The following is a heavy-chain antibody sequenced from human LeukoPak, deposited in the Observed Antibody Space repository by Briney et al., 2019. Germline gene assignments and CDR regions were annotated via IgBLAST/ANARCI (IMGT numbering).Heavy chain of an antibody. J-gene: IGHJ4*02. D-gene: IGHD3-10*01. V-gene: IGHV3-74*01. CDR2: INSDGSRT. Sequence: PGGSLRLSCAASGFTFSSYWMHWVRHTPGKGQVCVSPINSDGSRTSYADPVKGRFTISRDNSKNTLYLQITSLSSEDTAVYYCARAERFGELSRPNAYWGQGALVTVSS. CDR3: ARAERFGELSRPNAY. CDR1: GFTFSSYW.